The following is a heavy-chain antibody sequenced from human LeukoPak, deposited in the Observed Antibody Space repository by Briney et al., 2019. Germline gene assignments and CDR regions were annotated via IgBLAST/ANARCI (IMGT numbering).Heavy chain of an antibody. CDR2: ISGSGGST. Sequence: PGGSLRLACAASGFTFSSYAVSWVRQAPGKGLEWVSGISGSGGSTYYADSVKGRSTISRDNSKNTLYLQMNSLRAEDTAVYYCARGYSSGWSFFEYWGQGTPVTVSS. CDR3: ARGYSSGWSFFEY. V-gene: IGHV3-23*01. D-gene: IGHD6-19*01. J-gene: IGHJ4*02. CDR1: GFTFSSYA.